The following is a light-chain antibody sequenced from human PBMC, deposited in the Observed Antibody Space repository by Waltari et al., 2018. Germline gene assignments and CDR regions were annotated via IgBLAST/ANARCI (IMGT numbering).Light chain of an antibody. CDR1: QNINTY. Sequence: DIQMTQSPSSLSASVGDRVTITCRASQNINTYLNWYQQKLGRAPKLLIYAASSLQTAVPSRFSGSGSGTDFTLTISSLQPEDFATYYCQQRYRTPHTFGQGTRLEIK. V-gene: IGKV1-39*01. CDR3: QQRYRTPHT. CDR2: AAS. J-gene: IGKJ2*01.